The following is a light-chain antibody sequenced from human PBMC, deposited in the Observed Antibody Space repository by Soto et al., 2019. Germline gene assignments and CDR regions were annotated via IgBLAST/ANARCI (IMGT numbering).Light chain of an antibody. Sequence: QSALTQPASVSGSPGQSITISCTGTSSDVGAYNYVSWYQQHPGKAPKVMIFDVSNRPSGISNRFSGSKSGNTASLTISGLQAEDEADYYCSSYTGSNTRVLGGGTKLTVL. V-gene: IGLV2-14*03. CDR3: SSYTGSNTRV. CDR1: SSDVGAYNY. CDR2: DVS. J-gene: IGLJ3*02.